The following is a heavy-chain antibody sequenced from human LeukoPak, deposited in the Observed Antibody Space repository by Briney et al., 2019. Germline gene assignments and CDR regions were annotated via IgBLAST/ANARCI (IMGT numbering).Heavy chain of an antibody. J-gene: IGHJ4*02. CDR3: ARRGVVVTHFDY. CDR2: ISSSSSAL. CDR1: GFTFNTYS. Sequence: GGSLRLSCAASGFTFNTYSMNWVRQAREKGLEWVSYISSSSSALYYADSVKGRFTISRDNAKNSLYPQMNSLRDEDTAVYYCARRGVVVTHFDYWGQGTLVTVSS. V-gene: IGHV3-48*02. D-gene: IGHD3-22*01.